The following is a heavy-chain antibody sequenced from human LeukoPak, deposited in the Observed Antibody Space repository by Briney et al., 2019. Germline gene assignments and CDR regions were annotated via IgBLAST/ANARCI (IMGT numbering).Heavy chain of an antibody. D-gene: IGHD3-10*01. CDR1: GYTFTGYC. CDR3: ARDHGENAFDI. J-gene: IGHJ3*02. CDR2: INPNSGGT. V-gene: IGHV1-2*04. Sequence: GASVKVSCKASGYTFTGYCMHWVRQAPGQGLEWMGWINPNSGGTNYAQKFQGWVTMTRDTSISTAYMELSRLRSDDTAVYYCARDHGENAFDIWGQGTMVTVSS.